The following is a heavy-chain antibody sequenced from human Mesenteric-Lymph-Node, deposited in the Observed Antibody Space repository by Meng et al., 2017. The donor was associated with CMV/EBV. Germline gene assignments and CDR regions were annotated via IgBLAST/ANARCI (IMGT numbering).Heavy chain of an antibody. CDR1: AYTFTDYY. CDR2: VNPNSGGT. Sequence: ASVKVSCKASAYTFTDYYIHWVRQAPGQGLEWMGWVNPNSGGTSYAQKFQGRVAMTRDTSINTAYMELYRLTSDDTAVYYCARPLGPAARPWYYGMDVWGQGTTVTVSS. J-gene: IGHJ6*02. D-gene: IGHD2-2*02. V-gene: IGHV1-2*02. CDR3: ARPLGPAARPWYYGMDV.